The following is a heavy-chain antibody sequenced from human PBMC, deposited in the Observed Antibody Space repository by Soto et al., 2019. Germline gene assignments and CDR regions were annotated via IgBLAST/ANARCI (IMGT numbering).Heavy chain of an antibody. CDR2: ISAYNGNT. CDR1: GYTVISYS. Sequence: QIQLVQSGGEVKKPGASVKVSCKSSGYTVISYSITWVRQAPGQGLEWMGRISAYNGNTNYAQKLQGRVTMTTDTSTSTAYMELRSLRSDDTAVYYCARGAFCGGAPGCRDMDVWGQGTTVTVSS. CDR3: ARGAFCGGAPGCRDMDV. V-gene: IGHV1-18*01. D-gene: IGHD2-21*01. J-gene: IGHJ6*02.